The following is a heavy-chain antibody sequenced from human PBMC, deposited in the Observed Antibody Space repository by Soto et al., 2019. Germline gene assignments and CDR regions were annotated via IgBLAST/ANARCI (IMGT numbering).Heavy chain of an antibody. V-gene: IGHV3-15*01. CDR1: GFSLNDAW. J-gene: IGHJ4*02. Sequence: PGGSLRLSCTGSGFSLNDAWMSWVRQAPGKGLEWVGRIKSNIDGGARDYAAPVKGRFSVSRDDSKNTLYLQMDSLTTEDTAIYYCTRDRPGDTGVQFDYWGQGTLVTVSS. CDR2: IKSNIDGGAR. D-gene: IGHD1-1*01. CDR3: TRDRPGDTGVQFDY.